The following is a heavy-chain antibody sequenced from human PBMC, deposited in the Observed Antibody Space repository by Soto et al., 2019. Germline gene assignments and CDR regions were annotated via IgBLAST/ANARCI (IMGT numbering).Heavy chain of an antibody. J-gene: IGHJ4*02. CDR2: IRSKANNYAT. CDR1: GFTFSGSA. Sequence: EVQLVESGGGLVQPGESLKLSCAVSGFTFSGSAMHWVRQASGKGLEWVGRIRSKANNYATAYAASVKGRFTISRDDSKITAYLQMNRLKGEDTAVYYCTRGYGDYVRDYWGQGTLVTVSS. CDR3: TRGYGDYVRDY. D-gene: IGHD4-17*01. V-gene: IGHV3-73*01.